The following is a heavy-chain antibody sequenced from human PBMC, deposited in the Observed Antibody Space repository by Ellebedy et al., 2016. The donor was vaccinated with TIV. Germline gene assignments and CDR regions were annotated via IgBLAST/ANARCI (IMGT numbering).Heavy chain of an antibody. CDR1: GGTISTHY. CDR3: ARREKMTSWDEGNWFDP. V-gene: IGHV4-59*08. J-gene: IGHJ5*02. D-gene: IGHD2-2*01. Sequence: MPSETLSLTCTVSGGTISTHYWNWIPQPPGTGLEWIGYVYSSGSTNYNPSLKSRVTISVDTSKNQFSLRLTSVTAADTDVYYCARREKMTSWDEGNWFDPWGQGTLVTVSS. CDR2: VYSSGST.